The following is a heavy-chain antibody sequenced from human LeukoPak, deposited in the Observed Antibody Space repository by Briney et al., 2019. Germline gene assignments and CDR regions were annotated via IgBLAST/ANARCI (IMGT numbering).Heavy chain of an antibody. Sequence: GESLKISCKSSGYSFINYWIGWVRQMPGKGLEWMGIIYPGDSDTRYSPSFQGQVTISADKSISTAYLQWSSLKASDTAMYYCARLKWELLGGYYYYMDVWGKGTTVTVSS. CDR3: ARLKWELLGGYYYYMDV. D-gene: IGHD1-26*01. J-gene: IGHJ6*03. V-gene: IGHV5-51*01. CDR2: IYPGDSDT. CDR1: GYSFINYW.